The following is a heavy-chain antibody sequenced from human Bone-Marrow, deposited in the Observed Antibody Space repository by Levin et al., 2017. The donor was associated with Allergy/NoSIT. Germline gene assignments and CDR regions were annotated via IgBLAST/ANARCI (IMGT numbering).Heavy chain of an antibody. CDR3: ARDRYAYCSSTSCYGGWFDP. Sequence: GGSLRLSCAASGFTVSSNYMSWVRQAPGKGLEWVSVIYSGGSTYYADSVKGRFTISRDNSKNTLYLQMNSLRAEDTAVYYCARDRYAYCSSTSCYGGWFDPWGQGTLVTVSS. CDR2: IYSGGST. J-gene: IGHJ5*02. V-gene: IGHV3-53*01. D-gene: IGHD2-2*01. CDR1: GFTVSSNY.